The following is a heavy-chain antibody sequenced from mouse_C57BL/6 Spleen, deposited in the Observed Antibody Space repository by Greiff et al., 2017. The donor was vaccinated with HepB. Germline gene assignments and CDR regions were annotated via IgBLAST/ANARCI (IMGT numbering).Heavy chain of an antibody. V-gene: IGHV5-15*01. J-gene: IGHJ4*01. CDR1: GFTFSDYG. Sequence: EVMLVESGGGLVQPGGSLKLSCAASGFTFSDYGMAWVRQAPRKWPEWVAFISNLAYSIYYADTVTGRFTISSADAKNTLYLEMSSLRSEDTAMYYCTSHENPYYYAMDYWGQGTSVTVSS. CDR2: ISNLAYSI. CDR3: TSHENPYYYAMDY.